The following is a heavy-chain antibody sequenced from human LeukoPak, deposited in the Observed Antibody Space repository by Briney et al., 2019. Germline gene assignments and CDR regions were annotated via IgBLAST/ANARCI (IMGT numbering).Heavy chain of an antibody. J-gene: IGHJ4*02. CDR1: GFTFSSYA. Sequence: LRLSCAASGFTFSSYAMSWVRQHPGKGLEWIGYIYYSGSTYYNPSLKSRVTISVDTSKNQFSLKLSSVTAADTAVYYCARAGGDIVVVPAAMPVIVFDYWGQGTLVTVSS. CDR3: ARAGGDIVVVPAAMPVIVFDY. CDR2: IYYSGST. V-gene: IGHV4-31*02. D-gene: IGHD2-2*01.